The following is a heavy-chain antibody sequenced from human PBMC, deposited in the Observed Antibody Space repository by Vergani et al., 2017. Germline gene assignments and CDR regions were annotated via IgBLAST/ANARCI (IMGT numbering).Heavy chain of an antibody. Sequence: QVQLVESGGGVVQPGRSLRLSCAASGFTFSSYAMHWVRQAPGKGLEWVAVLSYDGSNKYYADSVKGRFTISRDNSKNTLYLQMNSLRAEDTAVYYCARVGYGDYYYGMDVWGQGTTVTVSS. J-gene: IGHJ6*02. V-gene: IGHV3-30-3*01. CDR2: LSYDGSNK. CDR1: GFTFSSYA. D-gene: IGHD4-17*01. CDR3: ARVGYGDYYYGMDV.